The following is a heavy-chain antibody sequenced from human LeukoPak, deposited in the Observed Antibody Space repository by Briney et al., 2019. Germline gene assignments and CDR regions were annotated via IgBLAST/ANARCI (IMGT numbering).Heavy chain of an antibody. Sequence: ASVTVSCKASGYTFTGYYMHWVRQAPGQGLEWMGWINPNSGGTNYAQKFQGRVTMTRDTSISTAYMELSRLRSDDTAVYYCAKGSYDSSDFEYFHHWGRGTLVTVSS. J-gene: IGHJ1*01. CDR2: INPNSGGT. D-gene: IGHD3-22*01. CDR3: AKGSYDSSDFEYFHH. CDR1: GYTFTGYY. V-gene: IGHV1-2*02.